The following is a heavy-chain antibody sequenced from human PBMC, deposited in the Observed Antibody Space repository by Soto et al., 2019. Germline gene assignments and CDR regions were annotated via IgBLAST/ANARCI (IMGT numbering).Heavy chain of an antibody. V-gene: IGHV1-3*01. CDR1: GYTFTSYA. J-gene: IGHJ6*02. CDR2: INAGNGNT. Sequence: ASVKVSCKASGYTFTSYAMHWVRQAPGQRLEWMGWINAGNGNTKYSQKFQGRVTITRDTSASTAYMELSSLRSEDTAVYYCARHATTVTKKSYYYYGMDVWGQGTTVTVSS. CDR3: ARHATTVTKKSYYYYGMDV. D-gene: IGHD4-17*01.